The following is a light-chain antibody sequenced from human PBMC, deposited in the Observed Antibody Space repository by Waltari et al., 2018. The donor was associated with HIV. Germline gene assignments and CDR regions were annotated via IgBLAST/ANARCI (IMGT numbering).Light chain of an antibody. J-gene: IGLJ2*01. CDR3: QSYDRSLSVV. Sequence: QSVLTQPPSVSGAPGQRVSISCTGSSSNIGAGYDVHWYQQRPGTAPKLLVFINHNRPSGVPDRFSGSKSGTSASLAITGLQPEDEAHYYCQSYDRSLSVVFGGGTKLTVL. CDR1: SSNIGAGYD. CDR2: INH. V-gene: IGLV1-40*01.